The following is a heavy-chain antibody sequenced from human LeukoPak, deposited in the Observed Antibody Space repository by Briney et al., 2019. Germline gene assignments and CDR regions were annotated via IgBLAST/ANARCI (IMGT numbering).Heavy chain of an antibody. CDR3: ATEFSATSLDY. CDR2: FYPEDGET. J-gene: IGHJ4*02. D-gene: IGHD2-15*01. Sequence: ASVKVSCKVSGYTLTELSMHWVRQAPGEGGERMGGFYPEDGETIYAQKFQGRVTMTEDTSTDTAYMELSSLRSEDTAVYYCATEFSATSLDYWGQGTLVTVSS. CDR1: GYTLTELS. V-gene: IGHV1-24*01.